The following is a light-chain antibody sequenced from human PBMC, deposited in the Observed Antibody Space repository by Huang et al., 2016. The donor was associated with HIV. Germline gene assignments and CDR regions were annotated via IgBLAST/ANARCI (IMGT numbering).Light chain of an antibody. Sequence: EIVLTQSPGTLSLSPGTRATLSCSANQSVSSSSLAWYQQKPGQAPRLLIYGASSRATGIADRFSGSGSGTDFTLTISRLEPEDFAVYYCQQYGSSPTFGQGTKLEIK. V-gene: IGKV3-20*01. J-gene: IGKJ2*01. CDR1: QSVSSSS. CDR2: GAS. CDR3: QQYGSSPT.